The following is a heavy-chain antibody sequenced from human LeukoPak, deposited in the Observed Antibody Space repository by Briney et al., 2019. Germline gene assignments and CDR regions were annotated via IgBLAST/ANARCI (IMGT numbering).Heavy chain of an antibody. CDR1: GFSFSNYA. Sequence: PGGSLRLSCVGSGFSFSNYAVSWVRQAPGKGLEWVSGMTGRAAGTYYADSVKGRFVISRDNAKNTVYLQMNSLRAEDTAVYYCAKGGSSSPRSTFDYWGQGTLLTASS. V-gene: IGHV3-23*01. CDR3: AKGGSSSPRSTFDY. D-gene: IGHD6-13*01. CDR2: MTGRAAGT. J-gene: IGHJ4*02.